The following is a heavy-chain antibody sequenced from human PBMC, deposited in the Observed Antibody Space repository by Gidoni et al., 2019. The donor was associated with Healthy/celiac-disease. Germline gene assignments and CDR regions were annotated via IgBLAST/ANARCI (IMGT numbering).Heavy chain of an antibody. CDR2: ISWKSGSI. CDR3: AKDLGPYDDSLDGYFDY. CDR1: GFTFDDYA. J-gene: IGHJ4*02. Sequence: EVQLVESGGGLVQPGGSLRLSCAASGFTFDDYAMHWVRQAPGNGLGWVSGISWKSGSIGYADSVKGRFTISRDNAKNSLYLQINSLRAEETALYYCAKDLGPYDDSLDGYFDYGGQGTLVTVSS. D-gene: IGHD3-9*01. V-gene: IGHV3-9*01.